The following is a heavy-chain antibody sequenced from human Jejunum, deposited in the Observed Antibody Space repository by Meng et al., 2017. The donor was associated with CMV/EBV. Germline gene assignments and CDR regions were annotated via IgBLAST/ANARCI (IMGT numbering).Heavy chain of an antibody. Sequence: TCAVYGGSFSDYYLSWVRLAPGKGLEWIGEINRAGRTNYNPSLRNRVSILIDTSKNQFSLTFNSVTAADTAVYYCARGGATPMVLRYWGQGTLVTVSS. CDR1: GGSFSDYY. CDR2: INRAGRT. CDR3: ARGGATPMVLRY. J-gene: IGHJ4*02. D-gene: IGHD5-18*01. V-gene: IGHV4-34*01.